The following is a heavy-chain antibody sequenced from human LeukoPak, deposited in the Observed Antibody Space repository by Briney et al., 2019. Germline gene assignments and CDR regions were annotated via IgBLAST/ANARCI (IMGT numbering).Heavy chain of an antibody. J-gene: IGHJ4*02. CDR2: ISSSSSAM. CDR1: GFTFNNYN. D-gene: IGHD4-17*01. CDR3: ATIYGDYGY. V-gene: IGHV3-48*01. Sequence: PGGSLRLSCAASGFTFNNYNMNWVRQAPGRGLEWVSYISSSSSAMYYADSVKGRFAISRDNVKNSLFLQTNSLRAEDTAVYYCATIYGDYGYWGQGTLVTVSS.